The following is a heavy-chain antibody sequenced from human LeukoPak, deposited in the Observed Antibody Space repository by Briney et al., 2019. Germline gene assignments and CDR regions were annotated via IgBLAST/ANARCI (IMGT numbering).Heavy chain of an antibody. Sequence: PGGSLRLSCAASGFTFSNYWMNWVRQAPGKGLEWVSSISSSSSYIYYADSVKGRFTISRDNAKNSLYLQMNSLRAEDTAVYYCARVSCSSTSCYRGDYWGQGTLVTVSS. D-gene: IGHD2-2*01. CDR1: GFTFSNYW. J-gene: IGHJ4*02. CDR2: ISSSSSYI. CDR3: ARVSCSSTSCYRGDY. V-gene: IGHV3-21*01.